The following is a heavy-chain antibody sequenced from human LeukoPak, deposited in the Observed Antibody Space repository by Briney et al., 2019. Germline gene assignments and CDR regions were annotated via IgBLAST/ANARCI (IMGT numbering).Heavy chain of an antibody. CDR1: GYTFTSYD. V-gene: IGHV1-8*01. J-gene: IGHJ4*02. D-gene: IGHD6-13*01. Sequence: ASVKVSCTASGYTFTSYDINWVRQATGQGVEWMGGMNPNSGNTGYAQKFQGRVTMTRNTSISTAYMELSSLRSEDPAVYYCARGSRYSSSWHLPDYWGQGTLVTVSS. CDR2: MNPNSGNT. CDR3: ARGSRYSSSWHLPDY.